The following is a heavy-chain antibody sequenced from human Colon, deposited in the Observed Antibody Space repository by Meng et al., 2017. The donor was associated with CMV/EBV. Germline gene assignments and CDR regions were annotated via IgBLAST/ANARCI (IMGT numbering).Heavy chain of an antibody. J-gene: IGHJ4*02. Sequence: GESLKISCAPSGFSFSSYAMSWVRQAPGKGLEWVSVISRGGSDTYYTASVKGRFTISRDDSKNALFLQMSGLRAEDTAVYYCATYHRGPEYYLDHWGQGTLVTVSS. V-gene: IGHV3-23*03. CDR3: ATYHRGPEYYLDH. D-gene: IGHD1-14*01. CDR1: GFSFSSYA. CDR2: ISRGGSDT.